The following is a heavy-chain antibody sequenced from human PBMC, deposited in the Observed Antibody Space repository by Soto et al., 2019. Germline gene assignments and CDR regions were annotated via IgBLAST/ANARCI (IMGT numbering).Heavy chain of an antibody. CDR3: TTDLYYDSSGPSVDV. Sequence: PGGSLRLSCAASGLTFSNAWMSWVRQAPGKGLEWVGRIKSKTDGGTTDYAAPVKGRFTISRDDSKNTLYLQMNSLKTEDTAVYYCTTDLYYDSSGPSVDVWGQGTTVTVSS. V-gene: IGHV3-15*01. CDR1: GLTFSNAW. CDR2: IKSKTDGGTT. D-gene: IGHD3-22*01. J-gene: IGHJ6*02.